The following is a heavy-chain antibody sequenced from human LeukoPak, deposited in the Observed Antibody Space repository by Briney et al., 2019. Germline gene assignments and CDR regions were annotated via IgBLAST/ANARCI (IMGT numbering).Heavy chain of an antibody. J-gene: IGHJ4*02. D-gene: IGHD6-19*01. CDR1: GFTFSSYD. CDR3: ARVGSSGWYDY. V-gene: IGHV3-21*01. Sequence: GGSLRLSCAASGFTFSSYDMNWVRQAPGKGLEWVSSISSSSSLIYYADSVKGRFTISRDNAKNSLYLQMHSLRAEDTAVYYCARVGSSGWYDYWGQGTLVTVSS. CDR2: ISSSSSLI.